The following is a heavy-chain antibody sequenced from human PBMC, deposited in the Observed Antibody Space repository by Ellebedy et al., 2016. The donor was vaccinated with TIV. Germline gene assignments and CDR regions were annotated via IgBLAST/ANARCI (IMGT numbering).Heavy chain of an antibody. CDR3: ARRTAIVVGAAQGGFDY. CDR2: INPNSGGT. CDR1: GYTFTGYY. J-gene: IGHJ4*02. D-gene: IGHD2-15*01. V-gene: IGHV1-2*02. Sequence: ASVKVSCKASGYTFTGYYVHWVRQAPGQGLEWMGWINPNSGGTNYAQKFQGRVTMTRDTSISTAYMELSSLRSDDTAFYYCARRTAIVVGAAQGGFDYWGQGTLVTVSS.